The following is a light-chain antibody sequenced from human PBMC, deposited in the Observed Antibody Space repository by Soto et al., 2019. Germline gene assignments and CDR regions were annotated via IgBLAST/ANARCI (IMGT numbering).Light chain of an antibody. CDR2: GAS. Sequence: EIVMTQSPVTLSVSPGERATLSCRASQSVTTSYLAWYQQKPGQAPRLLIFGASTRAAGIPARFSGSGSGTEFTLTISSLQSEDFAVYYCQQYSNWPLTFGGGTKVHIK. J-gene: IGKJ4*01. V-gene: IGKV3-15*01. CDR1: QSVTTSY. CDR3: QQYSNWPLT.